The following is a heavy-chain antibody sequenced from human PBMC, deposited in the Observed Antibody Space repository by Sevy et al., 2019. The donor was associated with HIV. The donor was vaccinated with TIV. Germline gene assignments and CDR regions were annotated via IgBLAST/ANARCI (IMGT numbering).Heavy chain of an antibody. D-gene: IGHD2-15*01. Sequence: GGSLRLSCAASGFTFSSYAMSWVRQAPGKGLEWVSAISGSGGSTYYVDSVKGRFTISRDNSKNTLYLQMNSLRAEDTAVYYCAKGYCSGGSCYPDYWGQGTLVTVSS. CDR1: GFTFSSYA. CDR3: AKGYCSGGSCYPDY. V-gene: IGHV3-23*01. J-gene: IGHJ4*02. CDR2: ISGSGGST.